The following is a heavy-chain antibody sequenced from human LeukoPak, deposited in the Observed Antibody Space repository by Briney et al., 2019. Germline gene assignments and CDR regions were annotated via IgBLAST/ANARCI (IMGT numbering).Heavy chain of an antibody. CDR1: VYTYTTDG. Sequence: GASVKVSCKASVYTYTTDGISWVRQAPGQGLEWMGMINPRDGSTRTLQRFQGRLTMTRDTSTSTLYMGLSSLRSEDTATYFCAKGADQEFDFWGQGTLVTVSS. J-gene: IGHJ4*02. CDR2: INPRDGST. CDR3: AKGADQEFDF. V-gene: IGHV1-46*01.